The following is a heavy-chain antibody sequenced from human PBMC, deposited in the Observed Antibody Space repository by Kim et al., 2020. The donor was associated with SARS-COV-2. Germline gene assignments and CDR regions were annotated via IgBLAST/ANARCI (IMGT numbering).Heavy chain of an antibody. CDR2: ISSSSSYI. D-gene: IGHD3-22*01. J-gene: IGHJ4*02. Sequence: GGSLRLSCAASGFTFSSYSMNWVRQAPGKGLEWVSSISSSSSYIYYADSVKGRFTISRDNAKNSMYLQMNSSIAEDTAVYDCASVQYYYDSSGIQWGSWGQGTLVTVSS. CDR1: GFTFSSYS. CDR3: ASVQYYYDSSGIQWGS. V-gene: IGHV3-21*01.